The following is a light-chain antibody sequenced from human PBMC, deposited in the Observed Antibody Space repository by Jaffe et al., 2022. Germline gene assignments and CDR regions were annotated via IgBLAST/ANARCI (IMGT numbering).Light chain of an antibody. J-gene: IGKJ1*01. Sequence: DIQMTQSPSTLSASVGDRVTITCRASQSISSWLAWYQQKPGKAPKLLIYKASSLESGVPSRFSGSGSGTEFTLTISSLQPDDFATYYCQQYNSYSPLWTFGQGTKVEIK. V-gene: IGKV1-5*03. CDR1: QSISSW. CDR2: KAS. CDR3: QQYNSYSPLWT.